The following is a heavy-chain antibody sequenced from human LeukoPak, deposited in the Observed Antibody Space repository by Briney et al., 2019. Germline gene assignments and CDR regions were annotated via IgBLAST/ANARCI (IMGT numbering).Heavy chain of an antibody. CDR1: GFTFSSYA. CDR3: ARGGTTVTTFDY. J-gene: IGHJ4*02. Sequence: GGSLRLSGAASGFTFSSYAMSWVRQAPGKGLEWVSAISGSGGSTYYADSVKGRFSISRDNSKNTLYLQMNSLRAEDTAVYYCARGGTTVTTFDYWGQGTLVTVSS. V-gene: IGHV3-23*01. CDR2: ISGSGGST. D-gene: IGHD4-11*01.